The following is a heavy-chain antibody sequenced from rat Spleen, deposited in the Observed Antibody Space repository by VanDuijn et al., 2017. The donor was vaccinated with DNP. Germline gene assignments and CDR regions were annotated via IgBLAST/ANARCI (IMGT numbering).Heavy chain of an antibody. Sequence: EVQLVESGGDLVQPGGSLKLSCEASGFTFSNHGMAWVRQAPTKGLEWVASINTGGDITYYRDSVKGRFTISRDNAKNTVHLQMDSLRSEETDTYYCVRLFNSGYDYWGQGVMVTVSS. CDR1: GFTFSNHG. D-gene: IGHD4-3*01. J-gene: IGHJ2*01. V-gene: IGHV5S13*01. CDR3: VRLFNSGYDY. CDR2: INTGGDIT.